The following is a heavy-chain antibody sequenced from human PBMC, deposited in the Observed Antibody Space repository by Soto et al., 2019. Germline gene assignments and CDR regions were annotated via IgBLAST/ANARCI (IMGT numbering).Heavy chain of an antibody. Sequence: QLQLQESGPGLVKPSETLSLTCTVSGGSISSSSYYWGWIRQPPGKGLEWIGSIYYSGSTYYNPSLKSRVTISVDTSKNHFSLKLSSVTAADTAVYYCASPSYYYDSSGYWIGPFDYWGQGTLVTVSS. D-gene: IGHD3-22*01. J-gene: IGHJ4*02. CDR1: GGSISSSSYY. V-gene: IGHV4-39*01. CDR2: IYYSGST. CDR3: ASPSYYYDSSGYWIGPFDY.